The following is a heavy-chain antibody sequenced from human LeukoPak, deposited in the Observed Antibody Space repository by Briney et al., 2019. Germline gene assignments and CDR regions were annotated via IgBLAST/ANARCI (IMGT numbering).Heavy chain of an antibody. CDR3: ARHLASYSSSSWGADY. CDR2: IYYSGSI. V-gene: IGHV4-39*01. CDR1: GGSISSSSYY. J-gene: IGHJ4*02. D-gene: IGHD6-6*01. Sequence: SETLSLTCTVSGGSISSSSYYWGWIRQPPGKGLEWIGSIYYSGSIYYNPSLKSRVTISVDTSKNQFSLKLSSVTAADTAVYYCARHLASYSSSSWGADYWGQGTLVTVSS.